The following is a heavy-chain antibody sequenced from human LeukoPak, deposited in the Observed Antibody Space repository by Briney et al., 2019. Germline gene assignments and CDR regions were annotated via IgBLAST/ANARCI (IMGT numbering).Heavy chain of an antibody. CDR1: GGSISSSSYY. CDR3: ARAMWVAAGQYYFDY. Sequence: TSETLSLTCTVSGGSISSSSYYWGWIRQPPGKGLEWIGYIYYSGGTYYNPSLKSRVTISVDTSKNQFSLKLSSVTAADTAVYYCARAMWVAAGQYYFDYWGQGTLVTVSS. CDR2: IYYSGGT. J-gene: IGHJ4*02. D-gene: IGHD6-13*01. V-gene: IGHV4-30-4*08.